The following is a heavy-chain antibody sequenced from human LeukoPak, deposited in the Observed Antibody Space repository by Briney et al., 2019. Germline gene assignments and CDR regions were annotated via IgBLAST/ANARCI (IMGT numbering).Heavy chain of an antibody. J-gene: IGHJ6*02. Sequence: GGSLRLSCAVSGFSFGRPWMSWVRLPARKGMEWLANIKQDGSEKYYVDSVEGRFTTSRDNAKNSLYLQMNSLRAEDTAVYYCARSYYGSGTSYGMDVWGQGTTVTVSS. D-gene: IGHD3-10*01. V-gene: IGHV3-7*01. CDR2: IKQDGSEK. CDR1: GFSFGRPW. CDR3: ARSYYGSGTSYGMDV.